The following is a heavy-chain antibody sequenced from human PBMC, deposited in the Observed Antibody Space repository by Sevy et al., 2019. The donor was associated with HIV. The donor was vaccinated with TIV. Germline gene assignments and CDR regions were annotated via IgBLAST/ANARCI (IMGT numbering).Heavy chain of an antibody. CDR1: GFTFSSHG. CDR3: ARDSGYSINWYPAY. Sequence: SLRLSCAASGFTFSSHGMHWVRQAPGKGLEWVAVMSFDGGYKSYGDSVKGRFTISRDDSKNTLYLQMNSLRPEDTAMYYCARDSGYSINWYPAYWGQGTLVTVSS. D-gene: IGHD6-13*01. CDR2: MSFDGGYK. J-gene: IGHJ4*02. V-gene: IGHV3-30*03.